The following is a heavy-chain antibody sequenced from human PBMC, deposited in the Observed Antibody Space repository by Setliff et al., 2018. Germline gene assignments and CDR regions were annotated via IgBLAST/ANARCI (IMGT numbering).Heavy chain of an antibody. CDR3: ARGIGTLDISRYFDY. CDR2: ISWNSGSI. CDR1: GFTFDDYA. V-gene: IGHV3-9*01. D-gene: IGHD5-12*01. Sequence: GGSLRLSCAASGFTFDDYAMHWVRQAPGKGLEWVSGISWNSGSIGYADSVKGRFTISRDNAKNTLYLQMNSLRAEDTAVYYCARGIGTLDISRYFDYWGQGTLVTVSS. J-gene: IGHJ4*02.